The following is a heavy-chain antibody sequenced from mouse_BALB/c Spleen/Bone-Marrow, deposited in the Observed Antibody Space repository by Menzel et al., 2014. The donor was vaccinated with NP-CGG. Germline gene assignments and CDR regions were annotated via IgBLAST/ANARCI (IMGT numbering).Heavy chain of an antibody. CDR2: ISNLAYSI. Sequence: EVKLMESGGGLVQPGGSRKLSCAASGFTFSDYGMAWVRQAPGKGPEWVAFISNLAYSIYYADTVTGRFTISRENAKNTLYLEMSSLRSEDTAMYYCVRFITTVVADAMDYWGQGTSVTVSS. CDR1: GFTFSDYG. CDR3: VRFITTVVADAMDY. V-gene: IGHV5-15*02. J-gene: IGHJ4*01. D-gene: IGHD1-1*01.